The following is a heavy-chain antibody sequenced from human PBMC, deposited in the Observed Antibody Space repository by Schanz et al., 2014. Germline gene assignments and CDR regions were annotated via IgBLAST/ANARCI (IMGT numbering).Heavy chain of an antibody. CDR1: GGTFSTYP. V-gene: IGHV1-69*02. Sequence: QVQLVQSGAEVKKPGSSVKVSCKASGGTFSTYPINWLRQAPGQGLEWMGRIIPILGIPNYAQKFQGRVTFTADKSTSTAYMDVSSLRSEDTAVYYCARGRGFYDYWGQGTLVTVSS. CDR3: ARGRGFYDY. CDR2: IIPILGIP. D-gene: IGHD3-10*01. J-gene: IGHJ4*02.